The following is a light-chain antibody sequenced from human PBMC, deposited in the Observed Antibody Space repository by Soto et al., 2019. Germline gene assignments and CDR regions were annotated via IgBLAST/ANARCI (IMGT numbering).Light chain of an antibody. CDR1: SSNIGAADD. J-gene: IGLJ3*02. V-gene: IGLV1-40*01. Sequence: QSVLTQPPSLSGAPGLRVTISCTGSSSNIGAADDVHWYQQLPGTAPKLLLYGNNNRPSVVPDRFSGSKSGTSASLAITGLQAEDEAEYYGQSYDSSLSGWVFGGGTQLTVL. CDR2: GNN. CDR3: QSYDSSLSGWV.